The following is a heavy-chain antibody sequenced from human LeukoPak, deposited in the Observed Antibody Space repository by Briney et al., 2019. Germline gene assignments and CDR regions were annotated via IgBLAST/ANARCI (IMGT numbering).Heavy chain of an antibody. V-gene: IGHV3-33*01. J-gene: IGHJ6*03. D-gene: IGHD2-2*01. Sequence: GGSLRLSCAASGFTFSSYGMHWVRQAPGKGLEWVAVIWYDGSNKYYAGSVKGRFTISRDNSKNTLYLQMNSLRAEDTAVYYCARDGMVVVPAATHYYYYYYMDVWGKGTTVTVSS. CDR1: GFTFSSYG. CDR2: IWYDGSNK. CDR3: ARDGMVVVPAATHYYYYYYMDV.